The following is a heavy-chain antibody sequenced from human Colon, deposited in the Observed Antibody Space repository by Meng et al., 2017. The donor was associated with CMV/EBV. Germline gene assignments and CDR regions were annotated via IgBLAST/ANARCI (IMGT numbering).Heavy chain of an antibody. CDR1: GYTFTDYY. Sequence: ASVKVSCKASGYTFTDYYMHWVRQAPGQGLEWMGWINANSGGTTSAQKFQGRVTMTRDTSISTAYMELSSLRSDDTAVYYCTRGFSIIVSSNWFDPWGQGTLVTVSS. J-gene: IGHJ5*02. V-gene: IGHV1-2*02. D-gene: IGHD5/OR15-5a*01. CDR2: INANSGGT. CDR3: TRGFSIIVSSNWFDP.